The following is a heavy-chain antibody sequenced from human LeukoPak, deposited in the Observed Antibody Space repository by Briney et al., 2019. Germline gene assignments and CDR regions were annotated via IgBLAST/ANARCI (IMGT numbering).Heavy chain of an antibody. Sequence: GGSLRLSCAASGFTFSDYYMSWIRQAPGKGLEWVSYISSSSSTIYYADSVKGRFTISRDNAKNSLYLQMNSLRDEDTAVYYCARDHLFGDYPIDYWGQGTLVTVSS. D-gene: IGHD4-17*01. J-gene: IGHJ4*02. CDR3: ARDHLFGDYPIDY. CDR2: ISSSSSTI. V-gene: IGHV3-11*04. CDR1: GFTFSDYY.